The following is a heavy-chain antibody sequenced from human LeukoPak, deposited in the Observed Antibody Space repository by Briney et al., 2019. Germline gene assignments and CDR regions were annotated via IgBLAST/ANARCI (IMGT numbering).Heavy chain of an antibody. CDR1: VFTFSNSA. D-gene: IGHD5-12*01. CDR2: ISGGGGST. V-gene: IGHV3-23*01. CDR3: AKARYSGYAFDAFDM. Sequence: GGSLRLSCAASVFTFSNSAMNWVRQAPGKGPEWFSVISGGGGSTFYADSVKVRFTISRDNSKNTLYLQMNSLRAEDTAVYYCAKARYSGYAFDAFDMWGQGTMVSVSS. J-gene: IGHJ3*02.